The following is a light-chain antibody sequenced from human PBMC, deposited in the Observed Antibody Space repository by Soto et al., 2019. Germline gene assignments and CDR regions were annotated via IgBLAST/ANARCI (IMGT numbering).Light chain of an antibody. Sequence: DIQMTQSPSSLSASVGDRVTITCRASQSISTFLNWYQQKPGKAPKLLIYAASSLESGVPSRFSGSGSGTDFTLIINSLQPEDFATYYCQQSYSTPLTFGGGTKVDI. CDR2: AAS. CDR1: QSISTF. V-gene: IGKV1-39*01. CDR3: QQSYSTPLT. J-gene: IGKJ4*01.